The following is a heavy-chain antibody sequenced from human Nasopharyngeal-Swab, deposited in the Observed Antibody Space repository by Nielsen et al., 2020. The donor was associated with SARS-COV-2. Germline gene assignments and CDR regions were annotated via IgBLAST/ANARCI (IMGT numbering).Heavy chain of an antibody. CDR1: GDSVPSNSAA. CDR3: ARVALGSYLRGRGMDV. J-gene: IGHJ6*02. Sequence: SETLSLTCAISGDSVPSNSAAWHWIRQSASRGLEWLGRTYYRSTWNNDYAVSVKSRIIINPDTSKNQFSLNLTSVTATDTAVYYCARVALGSYLRGRGMDVWGQGTTVTVSS. CDR2: TYYRSTWNN. D-gene: IGHD3-16*02. V-gene: IGHV6-1*01.